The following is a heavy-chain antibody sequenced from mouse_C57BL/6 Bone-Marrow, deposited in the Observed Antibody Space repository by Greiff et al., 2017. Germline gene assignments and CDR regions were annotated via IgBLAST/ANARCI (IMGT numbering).Heavy chain of an antibody. J-gene: IGHJ2*01. Sequence: QVQLKQPGAELVMPGASVKLSCKASGYTFTSYWMHWVKQRPGQGLEWIGEIDPSDSYTNYNQKFQGKSTLTVDKSSSTAYMHLSCLTSVDSAGDYCARWGGHYFDYWGQGTTLTVTS. CDR3: ARWGGHYFDY. V-gene: IGHV1-69*01. CDR2: IDPSDSYT. CDR1: GYTFTSYW.